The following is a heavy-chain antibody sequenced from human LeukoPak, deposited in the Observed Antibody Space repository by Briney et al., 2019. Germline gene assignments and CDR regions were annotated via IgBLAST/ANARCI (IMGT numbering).Heavy chain of an antibody. J-gene: IGHJ2*01. D-gene: IGHD3-22*01. Sequence: PSETLSLTCTVSGGSISSYYWSWIRQPAGKGLEWIGRIYTSGSTNYNPSLKSRVTMSVDTSKNQFSLKLSSVTAADTAVYYCARGRGGDSSGYYPYWYFDLWGRGTLVTVSS. CDR3: ARGRGGDSSGYYPYWYFDL. V-gene: IGHV4-4*07. CDR1: GGSISSYY. CDR2: IYTSGST.